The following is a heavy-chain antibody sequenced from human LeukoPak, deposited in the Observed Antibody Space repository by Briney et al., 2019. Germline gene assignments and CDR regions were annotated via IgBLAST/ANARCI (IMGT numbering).Heavy chain of an antibody. CDR1: GVAISRGGYA. Sequence: PSETLSLTCAVSGVAISRGGYAWNWIRQPPGKGLEWIAYIYHSGTTYYNPSLNSRATISVDTSKNQFSLKLSSVTAADTAVYYCARAYSSSWYLNWFDPWGQGTLVTVSS. CDR3: ARAYSSSWYLNWFDP. V-gene: IGHV4-30-2*01. D-gene: IGHD6-13*01. J-gene: IGHJ5*02. CDR2: IYHSGTT.